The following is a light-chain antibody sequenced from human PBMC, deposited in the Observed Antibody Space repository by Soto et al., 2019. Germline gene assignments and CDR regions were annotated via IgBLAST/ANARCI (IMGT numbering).Light chain of an antibody. Sequence: QSVLTQPPSASGTPGQRVTISCSGSSSNIGGNSVNWYQQLPGTAPKLLISSNNQRPSGVPDRFSASKSGTSASLAISGLQSEDEADYYCAAWDDSLNGAVFGGGTQLTVL. CDR2: SNN. J-gene: IGLJ7*01. CDR3: AAWDDSLNGAV. V-gene: IGLV1-44*01. CDR1: SSNIGGNS.